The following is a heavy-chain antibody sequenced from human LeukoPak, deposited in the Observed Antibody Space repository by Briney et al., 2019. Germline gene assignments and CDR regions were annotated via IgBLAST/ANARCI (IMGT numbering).Heavy chain of an antibody. D-gene: IGHD6-13*01. Sequence: GGSLRLSCAASGFSFDDYGMSWVRQAPGKGLEWVCGIIWEGGSAAYADSVKGRFTISRDNATNSLYRQMNSLRTEDTAFYYCARDRLAATGLFDYWGQGTLVTVSS. CDR2: IIWEGGSA. J-gene: IGHJ4*02. CDR3: ARDRLAATGLFDY. V-gene: IGHV3-20*04. CDR1: GFSFDDYG.